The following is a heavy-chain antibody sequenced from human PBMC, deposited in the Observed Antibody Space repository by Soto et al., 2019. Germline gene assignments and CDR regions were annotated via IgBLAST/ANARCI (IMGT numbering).Heavy chain of an antibody. CDR1: GFTFSSDW. CDR2: IKQDGSEK. V-gene: IGHV3-7*05. J-gene: IGHJ6*02. D-gene: IGHD3-10*01. Sequence: GGSLRLSCAASGFTFSSDWRSWVRQAPGKGLEWVANIKQDGSEKYYVDSVKGRFTISRDNAKNSLYLQMNSLRAEDTAVYYCNTGLYGSGSSGGMDVWGQGTTVTVSS. CDR3: NTGLYGSGSSGGMDV.